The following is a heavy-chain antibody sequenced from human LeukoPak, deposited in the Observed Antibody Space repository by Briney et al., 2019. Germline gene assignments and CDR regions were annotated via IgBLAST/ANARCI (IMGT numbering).Heavy chain of an antibody. CDR3: AGSMGEWLFHIDY. D-gene: IGHD3-3*01. V-gene: IGHV4-4*07. Sequence: PSETLSLTCTVSGGSISGHYWNWIRQPAGRGLEWIGRFYASGTTNTSPSLKSRVTMSVDTSKNQFSLKLSSVTAADTAVYYCAGSMGEWLFHIDYWGQGTLVTVSS. CDR1: GGSISGHY. CDR2: FYASGTT. J-gene: IGHJ4*02.